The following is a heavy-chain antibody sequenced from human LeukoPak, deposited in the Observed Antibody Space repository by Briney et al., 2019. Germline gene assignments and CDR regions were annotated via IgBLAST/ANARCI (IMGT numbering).Heavy chain of an antibody. CDR3: ARGVDYYYMDV. Sequence: SVNVSCKASGGTFSSYAIIWVRQAPGQGLEWMGGILPIFGTANYAQKFQGRVTITTDESTSTAYMELSSLRSEDTAVYYCARGVDYYYMDVWGKGTTVTVSS. CDR1: GGTFSSYA. J-gene: IGHJ6*03. V-gene: IGHV1-69*05. CDR2: ILPIFGTA.